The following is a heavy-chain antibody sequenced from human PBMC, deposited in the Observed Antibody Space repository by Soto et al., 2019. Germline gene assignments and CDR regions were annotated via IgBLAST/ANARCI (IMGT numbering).Heavy chain of an antibody. CDR3: AKDRGATYYDILTGYYEYYFDY. D-gene: IGHD3-9*01. CDR1: GFTFSSYA. CDR2: ISGSGGST. V-gene: IGHV3-23*01. Sequence: GGSLRLSCAASGFTFSSYAMSWVRQAPGKGLEWVSAISGSGGSTYYADSVKGRFTISRDNSKNTLYLQMNSLRAEDTAVYYCAKDRGATYYDILTGYYEYYFDYWGQGTLVTVSS. J-gene: IGHJ4*02.